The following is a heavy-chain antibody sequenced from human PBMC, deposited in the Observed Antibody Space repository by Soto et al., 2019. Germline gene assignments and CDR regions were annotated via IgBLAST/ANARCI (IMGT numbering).Heavy chain of an antibody. V-gene: IGHV3-30*18. J-gene: IGHJ6*02. Sequence: GGSLRLSCAASGFTFSSYGVHWVRQAPGKGLEWVAVISYDGSNKYYADSVKGRFTISRDNSKNTLYLQMNSLRAEDTAVYYCAKAYYSSGYYYYYYYGMDVWGQGTTVTVSS. CDR3: AKAYYSSGYYYYYYYGMDV. D-gene: IGHD3-22*01. CDR2: ISYDGSNK. CDR1: GFTFSSYG.